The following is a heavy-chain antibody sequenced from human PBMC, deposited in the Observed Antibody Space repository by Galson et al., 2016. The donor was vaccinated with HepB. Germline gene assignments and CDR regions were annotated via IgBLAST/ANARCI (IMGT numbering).Heavy chain of an antibody. CDR3: AAESSYINYGDY. J-gene: IGHJ4*02. D-gene: IGHD4-11*01. Sequence: SVKVSCKASGFTFSSSTVHWVRQARGQRLEWIGRVDVGTGNTNCAEKFQKRVTITRDMSTSTAYMELSSLRSEDTAVYYCAAESSYINYGDYWGQGTLVTVSS. V-gene: IGHV1-58*01. CDR1: GFTFSSST. CDR2: VDVGTGNT.